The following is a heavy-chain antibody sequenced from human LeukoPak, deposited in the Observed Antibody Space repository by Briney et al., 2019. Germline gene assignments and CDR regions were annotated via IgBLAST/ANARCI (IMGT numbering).Heavy chain of an antibody. V-gene: IGHV4-61*01. J-gene: IGHJ5*02. Sequence: SETLSLTCTVSGGSVSSGSYYWSWIRQSPGKGLARIGYIEYSRSTHYTPSLKSRVTISVDTSKNQFSLKLSSVTAADTAVYYCARDHSNGWYNWFYPWGQGTLVTVSS. CDR1: GGSVSSGSYY. CDR2: IEYSRST. D-gene: IGHD6-19*01. CDR3: ARDHSNGWYNWFYP.